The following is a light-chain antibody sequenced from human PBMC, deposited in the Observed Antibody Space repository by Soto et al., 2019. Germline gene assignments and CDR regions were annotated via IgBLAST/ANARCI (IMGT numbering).Light chain of an antibody. CDR2: GVS. J-gene: IGLJ2*01. V-gene: IGLV2-14*01. CDR1: SSDVGGYDY. Sequence: QSALTQPASVSGSPGQSITISCTGTSSDVGGYDYVSWYQQHPGKAPKLILFGVSNRPSGISHRFSGSKSGNTASLTISGFQADDEADYYCTSSGGRNTLIFGGGTKLTVL. CDR3: TSSGGRNTLI.